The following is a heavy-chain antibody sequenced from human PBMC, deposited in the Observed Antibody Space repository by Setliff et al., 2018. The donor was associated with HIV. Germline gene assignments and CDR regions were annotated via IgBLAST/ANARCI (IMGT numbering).Heavy chain of an antibody. CDR2: INTKSDGK. CDR3: ARGMDYYDTSGYYQYYFDY. D-gene: IGHD3-22*01. V-gene: IGHV1-2*04. J-gene: IGHJ4*02. CDR1: GNSFTDYY. Sequence: ASVKVSCKESGNSFTDYYIHWVLQDTGQVLEWMGWINTKSDGKNYAQKFQGWITMTRDTSISTAYMELSRLRSDDTAVYYCARGMDYYDTSGYYQYYFDYWGQGTLVTVSS.